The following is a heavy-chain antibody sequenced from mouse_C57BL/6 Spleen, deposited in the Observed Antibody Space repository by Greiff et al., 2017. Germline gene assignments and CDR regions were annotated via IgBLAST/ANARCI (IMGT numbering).Heavy chain of an antibody. J-gene: IGHJ2*01. D-gene: IGHD2-1*01. V-gene: IGHV1-52*01. CDR3: ASYGNFDY. Sequence: QVQLQQSGAELVRPGSSVKLSCKASGYTFTSYWMQWVKQRPIQGLEWIGNIDPADSETNYNQKFKDKATLTVDKSSSTAYMQLSSLTSEDSAVYYCASYGNFDYWGQGTTLT. CDR2: IDPADSET. CDR1: GYTFTSYW.